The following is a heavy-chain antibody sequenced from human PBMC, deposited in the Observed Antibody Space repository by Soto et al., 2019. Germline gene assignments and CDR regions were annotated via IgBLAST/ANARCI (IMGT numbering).Heavy chain of an antibody. CDR1: GFTLSKYA. CDR2: LSANGRTH. V-gene: IGHV3-30*04. CDR3: ARDHVHSSYWSGLKLRCNGLDV. D-gene: IGHD6-13*01. Sequence: PGGSLRLSCAASGFTLSKYAMNWVRQAPGKGLERVASLSANGRTHNYADSGRGRFTVSRDDSQSTVFLEMNNLRPEDSAMYYCARDHVHSSYWSGLKLRCNGLDVWGQGTVVTVSS. J-gene: IGHJ6*02.